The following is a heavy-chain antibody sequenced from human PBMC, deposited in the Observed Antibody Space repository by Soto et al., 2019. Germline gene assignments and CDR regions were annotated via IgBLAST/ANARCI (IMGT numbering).Heavy chain of an antibody. Sequence: PGGSLRLSCAASGFTFSTYAMAWVRQAPGKGLEWVSSISGSSTYVHYGDSVRGRFTISRDNAKNSLFLQMNSLRAEDTTVYYCARAVTQYYFDCWGLGTLVTVSS. J-gene: IGHJ4*02. CDR1: GFTFSTYA. CDR2: ISGSSTYV. V-gene: IGHV3-21*01. CDR3: ARAVTQYYFDC. D-gene: IGHD5-18*01.